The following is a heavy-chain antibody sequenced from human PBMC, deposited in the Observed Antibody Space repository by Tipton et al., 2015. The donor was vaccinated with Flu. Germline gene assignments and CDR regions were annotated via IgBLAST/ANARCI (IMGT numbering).Heavy chain of an antibody. CDR3: AREGVHDSSGYYPLGEVLSYYYGMDV. CDR2: ISAYNGNT. Sequence: QVQLVQSGAEVKKPGASVKVSCKASGYTFTSYGISWVRQAPGQGLEWMGWISAYNGNTNYAQKLQGRVTMTTDTSTSTAYMELRSLRSDDTAVYYCAREGVHDSSGYYPLGEVLSYYYGMDVWGQGTTVTVSS. V-gene: IGHV1-18*01. J-gene: IGHJ6*02. CDR1: GYTFTSYG. D-gene: IGHD3-22*01.